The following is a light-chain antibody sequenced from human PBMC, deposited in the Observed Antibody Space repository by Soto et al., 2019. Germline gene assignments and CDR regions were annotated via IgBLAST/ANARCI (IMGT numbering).Light chain of an antibody. CDR2: VAS. CDR3: QQTFSPPYT. V-gene: IGKV1-39*01. Sequence: DIQMTQSLSSLAASVGDRVSITCRASQSISNNLSWYQQKPGKAPKFLIYVASTLQRGVPSRFSGSGSGTDFTLTISSLQLADFATYYCQQTFSPPYTFGQGTKLEIK. J-gene: IGKJ2*01. CDR1: QSISNN.